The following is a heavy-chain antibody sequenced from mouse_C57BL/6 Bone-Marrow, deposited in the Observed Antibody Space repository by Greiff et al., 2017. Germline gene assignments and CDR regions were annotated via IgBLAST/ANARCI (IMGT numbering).Heavy chain of an antibody. D-gene: IGHD1-1*01. V-gene: IGHV1-19*01. CDR3: SSRQYYGNRYFEG. CDR2: INPYNGGT. Sequence: VQLKESGPVLVKPGASVKMSCKASGYTFTDYYMNWVKQSHGKSLEWIGGINPYNGGTSYNPKFKGKATLTVDTSSSTAYMELNSLTSEDSAVSDCSSRQYYGNRYFEGWGTGTTVTVSS. CDR1: GYTFTDYY. J-gene: IGHJ1*03.